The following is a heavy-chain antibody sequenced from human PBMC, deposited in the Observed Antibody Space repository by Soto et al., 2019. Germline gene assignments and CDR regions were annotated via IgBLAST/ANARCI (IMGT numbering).Heavy chain of an antibody. Sequence: QVQLVQSGAELRKPGSSVKVSCKASGGTFSDFTINWVRQAPGQRLEWMGGIIPFFDTANYAERFQGRVTITADESTTTSFMVVSSLRSEDTAVYYCARNGTLTGYSYGMDVWGQGTMVTVSS. CDR2: IIPFFDTA. J-gene: IGHJ6*02. CDR3: ARNGTLTGYSYGMDV. V-gene: IGHV1-69*01. CDR1: GGTFSDFT. D-gene: IGHD1-1*01.